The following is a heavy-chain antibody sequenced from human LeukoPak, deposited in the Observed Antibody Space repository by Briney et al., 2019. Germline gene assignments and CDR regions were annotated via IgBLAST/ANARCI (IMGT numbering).Heavy chain of an antibody. CDR2: ISSSGGST. Sequence: GGSLRLSCAASGFTFSSYAMSWVCQAPGKGLEWVSAISSSGGSTYYADSVKGRFTISRDNSKNTLYLQMNSLRAEDTAVYYCAKDLLPNYYDSSGPLDYWGQGTLVTVSS. J-gene: IGHJ4*02. CDR3: AKDLLPNYYDSSGPLDY. V-gene: IGHV3-23*01. D-gene: IGHD3-22*01. CDR1: GFTFSSYA.